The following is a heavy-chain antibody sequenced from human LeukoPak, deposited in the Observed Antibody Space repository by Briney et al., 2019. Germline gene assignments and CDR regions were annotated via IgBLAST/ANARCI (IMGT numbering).Heavy chain of an antibody. Sequence: GGSLRLSCAASGFTFSSYSMNWVRQAPGKGLEWVSSISSSSSYIYYADSVKGRFTISRDNAKDSLYLQMNSLRAEDTAVYYCARVEMATITEDYWGQGTLVTVSS. J-gene: IGHJ4*02. CDR3: ARVEMATITEDY. D-gene: IGHD5-24*01. CDR1: GFTFSSYS. CDR2: ISSSSSYI. V-gene: IGHV3-21*01.